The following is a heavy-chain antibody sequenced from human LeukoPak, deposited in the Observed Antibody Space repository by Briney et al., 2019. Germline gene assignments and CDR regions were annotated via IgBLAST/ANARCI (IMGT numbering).Heavy chain of an antibody. J-gene: IGHJ3*02. Sequence: SETLSLTCAIYGGSFSGYYWNWIRQSPGKGLEWLGEINHSGSTNYNPSLKSRVTISVDTSKNQFSLKLSSMTAADTAVYYCARFPCSGDSCYSGIRAFDIWGQGTMVTVSS. D-gene: IGHD2-15*01. V-gene: IGHV4-34*01. CDR3: ARFPCSGDSCYSGIRAFDI. CDR2: INHSGST. CDR1: GGSFSGYY.